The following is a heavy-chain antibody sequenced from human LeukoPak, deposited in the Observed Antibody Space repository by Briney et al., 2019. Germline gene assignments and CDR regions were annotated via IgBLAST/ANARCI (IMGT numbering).Heavy chain of an antibody. D-gene: IGHD1-14*01. CDR3: ARGGGDGIKPFDP. CDR2: IYYSGGT. J-gene: IGHJ5*02. Sequence: SETLSLTCTVSGGSISSYYWSWIRQPPGKGLEWIGYIYYSGGTNYNPSLKSRVTISVDTSKNQFSLKLSSVTAADTAVYYCARGGGDGIKPFDPWGQGTLVTVSS. V-gene: IGHV4-59*01. CDR1: GGSISSYY.